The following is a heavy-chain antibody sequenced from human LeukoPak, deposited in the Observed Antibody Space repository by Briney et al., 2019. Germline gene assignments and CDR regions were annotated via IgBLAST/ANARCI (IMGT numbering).Heavy chain of an antibody. J-gene: IGHJ6*03. Sequence: SETLSLTCTVSGGSISSYFWSWIRQPAGKGLEWIGRIYTSGITNCNPSLKSRVTISVDTSKNQFSLKLSSVTAADTAVYYCARVRNYYMDVWGKGTTVTVSS. CDR1: GGSISSYF. CDR2: IYTSGIT. V-gene: IGHV4-4*07. CDR3: ARVRNYYMDV.